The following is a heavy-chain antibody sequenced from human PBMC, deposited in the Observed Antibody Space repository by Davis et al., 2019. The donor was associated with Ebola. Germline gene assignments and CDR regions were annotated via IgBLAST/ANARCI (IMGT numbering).Heavy chain of an antibody. CDR1: GGSVSSGYYY. CDR2: IYYSGGT. CDR3: ARGWFGELVYYYGMDV. V-gene: IGHV4-61*01. D-gene: IGHD3-10*01. Sequence: MPGGSLRLSCTVSGGSVSSGYYYWSWVRQPPGKGLEWIGYIYYSGGTKNNPSLKSRVTISVDTSKNQFSLKLTSVTTADTAVYYCARGWFGELVYYYGMDVWGKGTTVTVSS. J-gene: IGHJ6*04.